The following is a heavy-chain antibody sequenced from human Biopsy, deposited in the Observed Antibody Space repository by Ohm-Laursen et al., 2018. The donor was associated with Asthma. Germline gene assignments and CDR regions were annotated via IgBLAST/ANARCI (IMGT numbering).Heavy chain of an antibody. D-gene: IGHD2-2*01. V-gene: IGHV1-69*15. CDR2: IIPIFGPT. CDR3: ARGPEYVRSSGALDY. Sequence: SSVKVSCKASGGTFSSNSINWVRRAPGQGLEWMGRIIPIFGPTNYAQKFQGRVTISADDSTSTAYMELSSLRSEDTALYYCARGPEYVRSSGALDYWGQGTLVTVSS. J-gene: IGHJ4*02. CDR1: GGTFSSNS.